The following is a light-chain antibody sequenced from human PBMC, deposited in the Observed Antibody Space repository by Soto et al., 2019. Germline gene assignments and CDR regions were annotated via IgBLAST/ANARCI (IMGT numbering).Light chain of an antibody. V-gene: IGLV2-23*03. CDR1: SSDVGSYNL. Sequence: QSVLTHPASVSGSPGQSITISCTGTSSDVGSYNLVSWYQQHPGKAPKHMIYEGSKRPSGVSNRSSGSKSGNTASLTISGLQAEDEADYYCCSYAGSSTFFYVLGTGTKVTVL. J-gene: IGLJ1*01. CDR3: CSYAGSSTFFYV. CDR2: EGS.